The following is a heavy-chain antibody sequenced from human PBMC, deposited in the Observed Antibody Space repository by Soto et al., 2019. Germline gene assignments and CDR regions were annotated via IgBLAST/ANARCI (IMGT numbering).Heavy chain of an antibody. CDR2: INHSGST. D-gene: IGHD3-22*01. CDR3: ERTPYNSSGYSISWYFDL. CDR1: DGSFSGYY. Sequence: SETQSLTCAVYDGSFSGYYWSWIRQTPGKGLEWIGEINHSGSTNYNPSLKSRVTISVDTSKNQFSLKLSSVTAADTAVYYCERTPYNSSGYSISWYFDLWGRGTLVTV. V-gene: IGHV4-34*01. J-gene: IGHJ2*01.